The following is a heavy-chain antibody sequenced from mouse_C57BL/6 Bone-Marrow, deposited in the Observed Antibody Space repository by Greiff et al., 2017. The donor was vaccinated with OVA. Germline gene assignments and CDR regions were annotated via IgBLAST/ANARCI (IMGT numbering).Heavy chain of an antibody. D-gene: IGHD2-5*01. Sequence: VHVKQSGPELVKPGASVKISCKASGYSFTDYNMNWVKQSNGKSLEWIGVINPNYGTTSYNQKFKGKATLTVDQSSSTAYMQLNSLTSEDSAVYYCARNDYSNYVGYWYFDVWGTGTTVTVSS. CDR2: INPNYGTT. CDR1: GYSFTDYN. CDR3: ARNDYSNYVGYWYFDV. J-gene: IGHJ1*03. V-gene: IGHV1-39*01.